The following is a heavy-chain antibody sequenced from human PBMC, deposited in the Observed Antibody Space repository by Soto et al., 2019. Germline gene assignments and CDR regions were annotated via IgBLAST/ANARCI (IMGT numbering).Heavy chain of an antibody. CDR1: GFTFSTYA. CDR2: VSGSGGTT. CDR3: ARDRTDILTGYRNYYYYGMDV. Sequence: PGGSLRLSCAASGFTFSTYAMSWVRQAPGKGLEWVSAVSGSGGTTNYADSVKARFTISRDNSKNTLYLQMNSLRAEDTAVYYCARDRTDILTGYRNYYYYGMDVWGQGTTVTVSS. J-gene: IGHJ6*02. D-gene: IGHD3-9*01. V-gene: IGHV3-23*01.